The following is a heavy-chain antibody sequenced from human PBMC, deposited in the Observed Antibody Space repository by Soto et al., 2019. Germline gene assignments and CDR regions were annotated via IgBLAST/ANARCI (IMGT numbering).Heavy chain of an antibody. D-gene: IGHD7-27*01. V-gene: IGHV4-39*01. CDR2: IYYSGST. CDR3: ARHRPSGLPTGYYYYYYMDV. Sequence: SQTLSLTCTVSGGSISSSSYYWGWIRQPPGKGLEWIGSIYYSGSTYYNPSLKSRVTISVDTSKNQFSLKLSSVTAADTAVYYCARHRPSGLPTGYYYYYYMDVWGKGTTVTVSS. CDR1: GGSISSSSYY. J-gene: IGHJ6*03.